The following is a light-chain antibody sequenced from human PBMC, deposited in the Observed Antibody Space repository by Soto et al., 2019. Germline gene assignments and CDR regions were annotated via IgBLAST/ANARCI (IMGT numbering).Light chain of an antibody. CDR3: QQYGSSRIT. Sequence: EIVLTQSPGTLSLSPGERATLSCRASQSVSDNYLAWYQQKPGQAPRLLVYSASSRATGIPDRFSGSGSGTDFTLTISRLEPEDFAVYYWQQYGSSRITFGHGTRLEIK. CDR2: SAS. V-gene: IGKV3-20*01. CDR1: QSVSDNY. J-gene: IGKJ5*01.